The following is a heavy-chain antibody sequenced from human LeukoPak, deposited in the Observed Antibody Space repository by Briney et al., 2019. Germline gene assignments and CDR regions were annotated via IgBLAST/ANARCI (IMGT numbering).Heavy chain of an antibody. Sequence: ASVMVSCKASGYTFTSYYMHWVRQAPGQGLEWMGIINPSGGSTSYAQKFQGRVTMTRDTSTSTVYMELSSLRSEDTAVYYCARDSPTGGYGDYWGQGTLVTVSS. CDR2: INPSGGST. D-gene: IGHD5-12*01. V-gene: IGHV1-46*01. CDR3: ARDSPTGGYGDY. J-gene: IGHJ4*02. CDR1: GYTFTSYY.